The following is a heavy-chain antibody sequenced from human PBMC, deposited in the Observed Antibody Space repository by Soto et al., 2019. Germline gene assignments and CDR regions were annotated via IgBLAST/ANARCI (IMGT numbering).Heavy chain of an antibody. Sequence: QVQLQESGPGLVKPSQTLSLTCTVSGGSISSGGFYWSWIRQHPGKGLGWIGYIFSSGSTYYSPSLKSRVTISLDTSKNQFSLKLSSVTAADTAVYYCAREWGRVSSSGAGVWFDPWGQGTLVSVSS. CDR2: IFSSGST. CDR3: AREWGRVSSSGAGVWFDP. D-gene: IGHD6-6*01. V-gene: IGHV4-31*03. CDR1: GGSISSGGFY. J-gene: IGHJ5*02.